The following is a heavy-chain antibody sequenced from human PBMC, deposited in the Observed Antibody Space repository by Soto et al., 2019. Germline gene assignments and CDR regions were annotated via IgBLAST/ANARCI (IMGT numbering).Heavy chain of an antibody. Sequence: GGSLRLSCAASGFTFSSYSMNWVRQAPGKGLEWVSYISSSSSTIYYADSVKGRFTISRDNAKNSLYLQMNSLRAEDTAVYYCARDSPYSSGWYRVHGMDVWGQGTTVTVSS. CDR1: GFTFSSYS. D-gene: IGHD6-19*01. CDR2: ISSSSSTI. CDR3: ARDSPYSSGWYRVHGMDV. J-gene: IGHJ6*02. V-gene: IGHV3-48*01.